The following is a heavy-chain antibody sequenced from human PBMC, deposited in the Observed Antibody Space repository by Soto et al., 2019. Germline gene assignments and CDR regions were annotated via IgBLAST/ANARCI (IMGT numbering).Heavy chain of an antibody. CDR3: AKGGVYCTTSRCARGRFAS. Sequence: LRLSCAASGFTFDDYAMHWVRQAPGKGLEWVSGISWNSGSIGHADSVKGRFTISRDNAKNSLYLQMNSLRAEDTALYYCAKGGVYCTTSRCARGRFASSGQRSLDTVSA. CDR1: GFTFDDYA. J-gene: IGHJ4*02. V-gene: IGHV3-9*01. CDR2: ISWNSGSI. D-gene: IGHD2-8*01.